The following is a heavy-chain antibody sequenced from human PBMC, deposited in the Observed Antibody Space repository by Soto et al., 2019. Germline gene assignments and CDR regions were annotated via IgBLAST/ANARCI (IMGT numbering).Heavy chain of an antibody. J-gene: IGHJ6*02. Sequence: SVKVSCKAPGGTFSSYAISWVRQAPGQGLEWMGGIIPIFGTANYAQKVQGRVTITADESTSTAYMELSSLRSEDTAVYYCARTGHNWNRAYYYYYGMYVWGQGTTVTVSS. V-gene: IGHV1-69*13. D-gene: IGHD1-20*01. CDR2: IIPIFGTA. CDR3: ARTGHNWNRAYYYYYGMYV. CDR1: GGTFSSYA.